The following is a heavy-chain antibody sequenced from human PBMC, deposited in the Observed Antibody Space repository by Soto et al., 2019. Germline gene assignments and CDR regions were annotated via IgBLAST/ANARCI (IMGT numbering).Heavy chain of an antibody. Sequence: PGGSLRLSCAASGFTFSGSAMHWVRQASGKGLEWVGRIRSKANSYATAYAASVKGRFTISRDDSKNTAYLQMNSLKTEDTAVYYCTGGDFPDHFDYWGQGTLVTVSS. D-gene: IGHD2-21*02. V-gene: IGHV3-73*01. CDR2: IRSKANSYAT. CDR3: TGGDFPDHFDY. J-gene: IGHJ4*02. CDR1: GFTFSGSA.